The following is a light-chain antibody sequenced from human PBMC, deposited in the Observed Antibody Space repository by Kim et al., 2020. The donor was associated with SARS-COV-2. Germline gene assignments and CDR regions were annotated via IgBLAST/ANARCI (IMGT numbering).Light chain of an antibody. CDR2: RAS. CDR1: PSLGNW. J-gene: IGKJ2*01. Sequence: SPPLGHSVSIPCRASPSLGNWLAWYQPKPGTAPKLLIYRASALERGVPSRFSGSRSGTEFPLTISSLPPDDFATSYCHQYNYFSYNFGQRTKLEI. V-gene: IGKV1-5*03. CDR3: HQYNYFSYN.